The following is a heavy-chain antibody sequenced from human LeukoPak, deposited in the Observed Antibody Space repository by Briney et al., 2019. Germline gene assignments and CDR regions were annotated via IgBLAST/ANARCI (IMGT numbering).Heavy chain of an antibody. D-gene: IGHD2-21*01. CDR1: GFTVSSNY. Sequence: GGSLRLSCAASGFTVSSNYMSWVRQAPGKGLEWVANTNQDGSEEHYADSVKGRFTISRDNAKNSLYLQMNSLRAEDTAVYYCARYCGGDCYGMDVWGQGTTVTVSS. CDR3: ARYCGGDCYGMDV. J-gene: IGHJ6*02. CDR2: TNQDGSEE. V-gene: IGHV3-7*01.